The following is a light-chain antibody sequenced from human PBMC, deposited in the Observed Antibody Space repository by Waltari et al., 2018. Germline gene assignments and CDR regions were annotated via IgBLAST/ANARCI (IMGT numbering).Light chain of an antibody. CDR2: KVT. V-gene: IGLV2-14*01. Sequence: QSALTQPASVSGSPGQSVTISCTGSSSDVGFYNHVSWYQQHPGKVPKPMIYKVTNRPSGVSNRFSGSKSGDTASLTISGLQAEDEADYYCTSYTRSSTWVFGGGTKLTVL. J-gene: IGLJ3*02. CDR1: SSDVGFYNH. CDR3: TSYTRSSTWV.